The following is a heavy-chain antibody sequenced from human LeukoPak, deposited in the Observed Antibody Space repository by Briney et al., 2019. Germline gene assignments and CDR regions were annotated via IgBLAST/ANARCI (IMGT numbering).Heavy chain of an antibody. CDR2: IKHSGST. V-gene: IGHV4-34*01. CDR3: ASAKRSSWYLYPYYYYGMDV. CDR1: GGSFSGYY. J-gene: IGHJ6*02. D-gene: IGHD6-13*01. Sequence: SETLSLTCAVYGGSFSGYYWSWIRHPPGRGLEWIGEIKHSGSTNYNPSLKSRVTISVDTSKNQFSLKLSSVTAADTAVYYCASAKRSSWYLYPYYYYGMDVWGQGTTVTVSS.